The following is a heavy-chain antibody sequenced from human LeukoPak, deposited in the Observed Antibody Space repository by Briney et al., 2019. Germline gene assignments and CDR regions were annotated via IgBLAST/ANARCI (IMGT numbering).Heavy chain of an antibody. Sequence: SETLSLTCAVYGGSFSGYYWSWIRQPPGRGLEWIGEINHSGSTNYNPSLKSRVTIPVDTSKNRFSLKLSSVTAADTAVYYCARGRSDYLRYYFDHWGQGTLVTVSS. CDR3: ARGRSDYLRYYFDH. J-gene: IGHJ4*02. CDR1: GGSFSGYY. D-gene: IGHD3-22*01. CDR2: INHSGST. V-gene: IGHV4-34*01.